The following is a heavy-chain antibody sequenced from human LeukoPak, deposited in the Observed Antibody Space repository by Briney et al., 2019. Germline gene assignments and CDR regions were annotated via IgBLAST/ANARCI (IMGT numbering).Heavy chain of an antibody. CDR3: ARGRGQQLVPRYYYGMDV. V-gene: IGHV3-11*01. D-gene: IGHD6-13*01. J-gene: IGHJ6*02. CDR2: ISSSGSTI. CDR1: GFTFSDYY. Sequence: PGGSLRLSCAASGFTFSDYYMSWLRQAPGKGLEGVSYISSSGSTIYYADSVKGRFTISRDNAKNSLYLQMNSLRAEDTAVYYCARGRGQQLVPRYYYGMDVWGQGTTVTVSS.